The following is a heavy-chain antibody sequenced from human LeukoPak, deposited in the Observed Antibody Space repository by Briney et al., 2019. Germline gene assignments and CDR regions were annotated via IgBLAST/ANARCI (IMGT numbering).Heavy chain of an antibody. CDR3: ARGGSATMLYYFDY. CDR1: GYSFTNSW. CDR2: IYPADSDT. Sequence: GESLKISCKGSGYSFTNSWIGWVRQMPGKGLEWMAIIYPADSDTRYGPSFQGQVTISVDKSITTAYLHWSSVQASDTAIYFCARGGSATMLYYFDYWGQGTVVTVSS. D-gene: IGHD2-2*01. V-gene: IGHV5-51*01. J-gene: IGHJ4*02.